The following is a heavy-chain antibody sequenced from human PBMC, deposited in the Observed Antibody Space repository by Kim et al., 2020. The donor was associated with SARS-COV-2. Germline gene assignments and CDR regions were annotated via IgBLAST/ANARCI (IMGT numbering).Heavy chain of an antibody. CDR3: TTSITRVDTAMVRVDY. CDR2: IKSKTDGGTT. Sequence: GGSLRLSCAASGFTFSNAWMSWVRQAPGKGLEWVGRIKSKTDGGTTDYAAPVKGRFTISRDDSKNTLYLQMNSLKTEDTAVYYCTTSITRVDTAMVRVDYWGQGTLVTVSS. D-gene: IGHD5-18*01. J-gene: IGHJ4*02. CDR1: GFTFSNAW. V-gene: IGHV3-15*01.